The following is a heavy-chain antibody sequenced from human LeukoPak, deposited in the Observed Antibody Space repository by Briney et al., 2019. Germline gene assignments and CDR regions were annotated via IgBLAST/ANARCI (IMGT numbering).Heavy chain of an antibody. CDR1: GGSISSYY. J-gene: IGHJ5*02. V-gene: IGHV4-4*07. Sequence: PSETLSLTCIVSGGSISSYYWSWIRQPAGKGLEWIGRIYTSGSTNYNPSLKSRVTMSVDTSKNQFSLKLSSVTAADTAVYYCARDRGYCSSTSCYVTRGFDPCGQGTLVTVSS. CDR2: IYTSGST. CDR3: ARDRGYCSSTSCYVTRGFDP. D-gene: IGHD2-2*01.